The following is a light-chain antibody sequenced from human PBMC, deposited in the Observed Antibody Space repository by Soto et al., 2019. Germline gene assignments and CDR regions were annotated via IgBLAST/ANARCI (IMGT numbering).Light chain of an antibody. J-gene: IGLJ1*01. Sequence: QSVLTQPASVSGSPGQSLTISCTGTSSDVGSYNLVSWYQQHPGKAPKLMIYEVSKRHSGGSNRFSGSKSGNTASLKTSGLQAEDEADYYCCSYAGSSTYVFGTGTKVTVL. CDR1: SSDVGSYNL. V-gene: IGLV2-23*02. CDR2: EVS. CDR3: CSYAGSSTYV.